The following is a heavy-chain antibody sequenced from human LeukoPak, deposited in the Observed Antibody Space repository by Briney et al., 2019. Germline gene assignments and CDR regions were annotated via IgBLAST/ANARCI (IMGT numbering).Heavy chain of an antibody. V-gene: IGHV5-51*01. D-gene: IGHD4-17*01. Sequence: VESLKISCKASGYSFTLYWIGWVRQMPGKGLEWMGIIYPPDSDTRYSPSFQGPVTISADKSVNTAYLQWSSLKASDTAMYYCVRKSDYAAFDWGQGTLVTVSS. J-gene: IGHJ4*02. CDR3: VRKSDYAAFD. CDR2: IYPPDSDT. CDR1: GYSFTLYW.